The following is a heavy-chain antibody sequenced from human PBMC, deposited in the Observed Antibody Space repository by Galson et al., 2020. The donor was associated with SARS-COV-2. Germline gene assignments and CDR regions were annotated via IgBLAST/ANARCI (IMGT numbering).Heavy chain of an antibody. J-gene: IGHJ6*02. CDR2: VNPNSGNT. D-gene: IGHD6-19*01. CDR3: ARWLLSSSGWYGLYYYYGMDV. V-gene: IGHV1-8*01. Sequence: ASVKVSCTASGYTFTSYDISWVRQATGQGLEWMGWVNPNSGNTGYAQKFQGRVTMTRNTSISTAYMELSSLRSEDTAVYYCARWLLSSSGWYGLYYYYGMDVWGQGTTVTVSS. CDR1: GYTFTSYD.